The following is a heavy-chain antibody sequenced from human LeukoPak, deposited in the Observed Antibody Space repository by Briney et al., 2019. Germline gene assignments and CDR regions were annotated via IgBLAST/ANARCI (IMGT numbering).Heavy chain of an antibody. CDR2: IIPILGIA. J-gene: IGHJ6*02. V-gene: IGHV1-69*04. D-gene: IGHD4-23*01. Sequence: SVKLSCKASGGTFSSYAICWVRQAHGQGIEWMGGIIPILGIANYAQKCQGRVTITADKSTSTAYMELSSLRSEDTAVYYCARDLRWYFYGMDVWGQGTTVTVSS. CDR3: ARDLRWYFYGMDV. CDR1: GGTFSSYA.